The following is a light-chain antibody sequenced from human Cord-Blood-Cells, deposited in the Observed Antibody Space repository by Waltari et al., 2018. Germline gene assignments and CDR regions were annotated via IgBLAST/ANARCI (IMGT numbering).Light chain of an antibody. Sequence: QSALTQPASVSGSPGQSITISCTGTSSDVGGYNYVSWYQQHPGKAPKLMLYDVRNRPSGVSNRFSGSKSGNTASLTISGLQAEDEADYYCSSYTSSSTYVFGTGTKVTVL. CDR2: DVR. CDR1: SSDVGGYNY. CDR3: SSYTSSSTYV. V-gene: IGLV2-14*03. J-gene: IGLJ1*01.